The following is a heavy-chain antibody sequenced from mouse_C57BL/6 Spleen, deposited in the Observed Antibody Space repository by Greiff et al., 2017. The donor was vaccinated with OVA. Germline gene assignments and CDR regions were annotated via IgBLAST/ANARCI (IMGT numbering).Heavy chain of an antibody. CDR3: ARETGSDPYFDY. V-gene: IGHV5-16*01. CDR1: GFTFSDYY. Sequence: EVMLVESEGGLVQPGSSMKLSCTASGFTFSDYYMAWVRQVPEKGLEWVANINYDGSSTYYLDSLKSRFIISRDNAKNILYLQMSSLKSEDTATYYCARETGSDPYFDYWGQGTTLTVSS. J-gene: IGHJ2*01. CDR2: INYDGSST. D-gene: IGHD4-1*01.